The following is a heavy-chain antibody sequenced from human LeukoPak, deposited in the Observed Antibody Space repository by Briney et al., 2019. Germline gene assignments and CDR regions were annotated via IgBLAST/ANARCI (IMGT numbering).Heavy chain of an antibody. CDR2: IFHSGST. V-gene: IGHV4-59*08. CDR1: GGSISTYY. J-gene: IGHJ4*02. D-gene: IGHD3-10*01. CDR3: ARSAGSGSYYPFDY. Sequence: SETLSLTCTVSGGSISTYYWSWIRQPPGKGREGIGYIFHSGSTNYNPSLKSRVTISVDTFKNQFSLKLSSVTAADTAVYYCARSAGSGSYYPFDYWGQGTLVTVSS.